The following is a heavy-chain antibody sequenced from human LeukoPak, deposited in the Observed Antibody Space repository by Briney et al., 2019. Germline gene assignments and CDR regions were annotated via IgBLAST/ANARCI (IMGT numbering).Heavy chain of an antibody. CDR1: RFTFSNHG. V-gene: IGHV3-33*01. D-gene: IGHD2/OR15-2a*01. CDR3: ARDRSSTYFDY. Sequence: GGSLRLSCVASRFTFSNHGMPWVRQVPGKGLEWVAVIWYDGSNKYYADSVKGRFTISRDNSKNTLYLQMNSLRAEDTAVYYCARDRSSTYFDYWGQGTLVIVSS. CDR2: IWYDGSNK. J-gene: IGHJ4*02.